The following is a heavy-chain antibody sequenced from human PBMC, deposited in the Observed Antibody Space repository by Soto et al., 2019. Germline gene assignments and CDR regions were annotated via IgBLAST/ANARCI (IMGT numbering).Heavy chain of an antibody. V-gene: IGHV4-30-4*01. CDR2: IYYSGST. J-gene: IGHJ6*02. CDR1: GGSISSGDYY. Sequence: SETLSLTCTVSGGSISSGDYYWSWIRQPPGKGLEWIGYIYYSGSTYYNPSLKSRVTISVDTSKNQFSLKLSSVTAADTAVYYCARVDTAMGNPYYYGMDVWGQGTTVTVSS. D-gene: IGHD5-18*01. CDR3: ARVDTAMGNPYYYGMDV.